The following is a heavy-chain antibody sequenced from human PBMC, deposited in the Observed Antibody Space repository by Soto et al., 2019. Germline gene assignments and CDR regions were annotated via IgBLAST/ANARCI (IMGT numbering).Heavy chain of an antibody. D-gene: IGHD6-6*01. Sequence: ASVKVSCKASGYTFTSYDINWVRQATGQGREWMGWMNPNSGNTGYAQKFQGRVTMTRNTSISTAYMELSSLRSEDTAVYYCARGGSGEYSSSSDAFDIWGQGTMVTVSS. J-gene: IGHJ3*02. V-gene: IGHV1-8*01. CDR2: MNPNSGNT. CDR3: ARGGSGEYSSSSDAFDI. CDR1: GYTFTSYD.